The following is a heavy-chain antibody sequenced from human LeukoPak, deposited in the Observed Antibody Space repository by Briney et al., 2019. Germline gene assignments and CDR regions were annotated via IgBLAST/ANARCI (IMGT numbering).Heavy chain of an antibody. D-gene: IGHD1-26*01. J-gene: IGHJ4*02. CDR3: ARDLISGSLDY. CDR2: INSDGSRT. CDR1: GFTFSSLW. V-gene: IGHV3-74*01. Sequence: PGGSLRLSCAASGFTFSSLWMHWVRHAPGKGLVWVSRINSDGSRTSYADSVKGRFTISRDNAKNTLYLQMNSLSAEDTAVYYCARDLISGSLDYWGQGTLVTVSS.